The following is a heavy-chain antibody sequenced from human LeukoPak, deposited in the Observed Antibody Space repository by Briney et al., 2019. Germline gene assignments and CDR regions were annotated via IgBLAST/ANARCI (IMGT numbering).Heavy chain of an antibody. CDR1: GFTFGDYA. V-gene: IGHV3-49*04. D-gene: IGHD3-10*01. CDR2: IRSKAYGGTT. Sequence: HPGGSLRLSCTASGFTFGDYAMNWVRQAPGKGLEWVGFIRSKAYGGTTEYAASVKGRFTISRDDSKSFAYLQMNSLKTEDTAVYYCTRVARQYGSGSYFITYFDYWGQGTLVTVSS. J-gene: IGHJ4*02. CDR3: TRVARQYGSGSYFITYFDY.